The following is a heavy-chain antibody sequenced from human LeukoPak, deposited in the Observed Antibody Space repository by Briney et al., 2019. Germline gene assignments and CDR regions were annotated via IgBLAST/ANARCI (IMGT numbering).Heavy chain of an antibody. D-gene: IGHD3-22*01. Sequence: SETLSLTCTVSGGSISSSSYYWGWIRQPPGKGLEWIGSIYYSGSTYYNPSLKSRVTISVDTSKNQFSLKLSSVTAADAAVYYCARRGHYYDSTEGEGLDGKSGAFDIWGQGTMVTVSS. J-gene: IGHJ3*02. V-gene: IGHV4-39*01. CDR3: ARRGHYYDSTEGEGLDGKSGAFDI. CDR2: IYYSGST. CDR1: GGSISSSSYY.